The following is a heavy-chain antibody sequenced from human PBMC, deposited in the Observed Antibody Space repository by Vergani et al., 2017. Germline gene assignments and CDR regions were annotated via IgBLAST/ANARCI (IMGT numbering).Heavy chain of an antibody. Sequence: EVQLVESGGGLVQPGRSLRLSCEASGVTFWKFGMHWVRQGPGKGLEWVSGISWNSGAVDYADSVRGRFTISRDNAKNSLFLEMNSLRLEDTAVYFFTKGSVYYHDSAGHGYDPYTGFDLWGQGTLVTVSS. CDR3: TKGSVYYHDSAGHGYDPYTGFDL. CDR2: ISWNSGAV. V-gene: IGHV3-9*01. J-gene: IGHJ3*01. D-gene: IGHD5-12*01. CDR1: GVTFWKFG.